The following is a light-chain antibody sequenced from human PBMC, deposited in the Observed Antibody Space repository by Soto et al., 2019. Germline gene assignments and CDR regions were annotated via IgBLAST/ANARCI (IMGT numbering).Light chain of an antibody. CDR1: QGIRNY. Sequence: DIQMTQSLSSLSASVGDRVTITCRASQGIRNYLAWYQQKPGKVPKLLIYTASTLQSGVPSRFSGSGSGTDFTLTISSLQPEDVATYYCQKYNSAPWTFGQGTKVDIK. CDR3: QKYNSAPWT. J-gene: IGKJ1*01. CDR2: TAS. V-gene: IGKV1-27*01.